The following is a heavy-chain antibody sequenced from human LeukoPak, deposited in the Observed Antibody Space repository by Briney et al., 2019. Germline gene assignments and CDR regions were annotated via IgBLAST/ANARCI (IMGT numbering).Heavy chain of an antibody. CDR1: GGSFSGYY. V-gene: IGHV4-34*01. CDR2: INHSGST. D-gene: IGHD5-24*01. J-gene: IGHJ6*03. Sequence: SETLSLTCAVYGGSFSGYYWSWLRQPPGKGLEWIGEINHSGSTNYNPSLKSRVTISVDTSKNQFSLKLSSVTAADTAVYYCAREVRSRDGYKDYYYMDVWGKGTTVTVSS. CDR3: AREVRSRDGYKDYYYMDV.